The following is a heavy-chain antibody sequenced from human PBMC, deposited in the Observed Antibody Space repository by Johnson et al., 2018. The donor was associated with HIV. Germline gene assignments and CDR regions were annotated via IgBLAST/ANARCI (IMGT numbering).Heavy chain of an antibody. J-gene: IGHJ3*02. CDR2: IYSGGST. CDR3: ASWWIAAAGSPGDAFDI. D-gene: IGHD6-13*01. CDR1: GFTVSSNY. Sequence: VQLVESGGGVVQPERSLRLSCAASGFTVSSNYMSWVRQAPGKGLEWVSVIYSGGSTYYADSVKGRFTISRDSSKNTLYLQMNSLRTEDTAVYYCASWWIAAAGSPGDAFDIWGQGTMVTVSS. V-gene: IGHV3-66*02.